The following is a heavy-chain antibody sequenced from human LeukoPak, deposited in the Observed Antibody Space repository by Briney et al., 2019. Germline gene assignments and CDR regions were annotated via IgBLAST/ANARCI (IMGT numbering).Heavy chain of an antibody. J-gene: IGHJ4*02. CDR3: ARDRYCSGGSCYTFDY. CDR2: MNPNSGNT. CDR1: GYTFTSYD. Sequence: ASVKVSCKASGYTFTSYDINWVRQATGQGLEWMGWMNPNSGNTGYAQKFQGRVTMTRNTSISTAYMELSSLRSEDTAVYYCARDRYCSGGSCYTFDYWGQGTLVTVSS. D-gene: IGHD2-15*01. V-gene: IGHV1-8*01.